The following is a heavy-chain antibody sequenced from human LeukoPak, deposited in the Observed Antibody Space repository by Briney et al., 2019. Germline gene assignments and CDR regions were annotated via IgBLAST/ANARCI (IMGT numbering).Heavy chain of an antibody. V-gene: IGHV4-59*08. CDR2: IYYSGST. CDR3: ARHRIRNYHPPDNWYFDL. J-gene: IGHJ2*01. Sequence: TPSETLSLTCTVSGGSISSYYWSWIRQPPGKGLEWIGYIYYSGSTNYNPSLKSRVTISVDTSKDQFSLKLSSVTAADTAVYYCARHRIRNYHPPDNWYFDLWGRGTLVTVSS. D-gene: IGHD4-11*01. CDR1: GGSISSYY.